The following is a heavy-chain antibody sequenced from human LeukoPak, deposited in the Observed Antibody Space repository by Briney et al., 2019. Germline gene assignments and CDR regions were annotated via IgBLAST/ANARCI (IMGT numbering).Heavy chain of an antibody. D-gene: IGHD5-12*01. J-gene: IGHJ5*02. V-gene: IGHV3-21*01. Sequence: GGSLRLSCAASGFTFSTYGMNWVRQAPGKGLEWVSSISSSSSYIYYADSVKGRFTISRDNAKNSLYLQMNSLRAEDTAVYYCARGGYGAGNWFDPWGQGTLVTVSS. CDR3: ARGGYGAGNWFDP. CDR1: GFTFSTYG. CDR2: ISSSSSYI.